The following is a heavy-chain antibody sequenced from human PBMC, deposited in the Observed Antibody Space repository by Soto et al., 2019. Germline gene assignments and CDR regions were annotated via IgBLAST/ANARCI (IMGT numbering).Heavy chain of an antibody. J-gene: IGHJ4*02. Sequence: EVQLLESGGGLVQPGGSLRLSCAASGSTLTRDAMNWVRQAPGKGLELVSLISGSGGRTYYADSVKGRFTISRDDSKTTLYLQMNSLRAEDTAVYDCARDHVGDYCALGGFDYWGQGTLLTVSS. CDR1: GSTLTRDA. D-gene: IGHD4-17*01. CDR2: ISGSGGRT. CDR3: ARDHVGDYCALGGFDY. V-gene: IGHV3-23*01.